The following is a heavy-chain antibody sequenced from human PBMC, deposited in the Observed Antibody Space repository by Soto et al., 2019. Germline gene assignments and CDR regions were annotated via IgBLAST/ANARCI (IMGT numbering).Heavy chain of an antibody. D-gene: IGHD2-8*02. CDR2: INHSGST. V-gene: IGHV4-30-2*01. CDR3: ARDKITGLFDY. Sequence: TQSLRYAVSGGSISSGGDSWSLIRQPPGEGLEWIGEINHSGSTNYNPSLKSRVTISVDTSKNQLSLKLTYVTAADTAVYYCARDKITGLFDYWGQGTLVTVSS. J-gene: IGHJ4*02. CDR1: GGSISSGGDS.